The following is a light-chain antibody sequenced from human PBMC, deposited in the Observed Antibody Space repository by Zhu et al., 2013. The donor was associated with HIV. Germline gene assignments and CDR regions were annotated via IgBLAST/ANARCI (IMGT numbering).Light chain of an antibody. CDR3: AAWDDSLSAYVV. CDR1: SSDIGNNY. CDR2: RNN. J-gene: IGLJ2*01. V-gene: IGLV1-47*01. Sequence: QSVLTQPPSTSGTPGQSVVISCSGSSSDIGNNYVYWYQQFPGTTPKLLMYRNNQRPSGVPDRFSGSKSGTSASLAISGLRSEDEAVYYCAAWDDSLSAYVVFGGGTKLTVL.